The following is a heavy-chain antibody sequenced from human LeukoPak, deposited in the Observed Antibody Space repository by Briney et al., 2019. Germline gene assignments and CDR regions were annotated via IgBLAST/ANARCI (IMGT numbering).Heavy chain of an antibody. CDR3: ARIFIRNDSSYFDC. CDR2: VYQSGTT. V-gene: IGHV4-38-2*02. CDR1: GFSISSGHY. Sequence: SETLSLTCTVSGFSISSGHYWGWVRQPPGAGLEWIGSVYQSGTTYYNPSLKSRVTTSVDMSKNQFSLRLRPVTAADTAVYHCARIFIRNDSSYFDCWGQGTLVTVSS. D-gene: IGHD3-10*01. J-gene: IGHJ4*02.